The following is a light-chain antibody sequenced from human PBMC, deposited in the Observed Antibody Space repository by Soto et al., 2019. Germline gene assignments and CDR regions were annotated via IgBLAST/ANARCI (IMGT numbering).Light chain of an antibody. V-gene: IGKV3-15*01. Sequence: EIVMTQSPATLSVSPGERATLSCRASQSIGSNLAWYQQKPGQAPRLLIYGAFTRATGFPARFSGSGSGTEFTLTISSLQSEDFAVYYCQQSTNWPHTFGQGTKVEIK. CDR2: GAF. CDR1: QSIGSN. J-gene: IGKJ1*01. CDR3: QQSTNWPHT.